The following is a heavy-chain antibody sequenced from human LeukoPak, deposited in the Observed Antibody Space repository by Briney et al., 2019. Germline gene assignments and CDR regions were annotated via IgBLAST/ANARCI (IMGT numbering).Heavy chain of an antibody. V-gene: IGHV3-9*01. CDR1: GFTFDDYA. D-gene: IGHD6-13*01. CDR3: AKDKLYRKGYSSSRAFTP. CDR2: ISWNSGSM. J-gene: IGHJ5*02. Sequence: GGSLRLSCAASGFTFDDYAMHWVRQAPGKGLEWVSGISWNSGSMGYADSVKGRFTISRDNAKNSLYLQMNSLRAEDTALYYCAKDKLYRKGYSSSRAFTPWGQGTLVTVSS.